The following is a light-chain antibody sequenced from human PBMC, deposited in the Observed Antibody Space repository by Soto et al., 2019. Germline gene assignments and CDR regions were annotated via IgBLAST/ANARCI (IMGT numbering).Light chain of an antibody. CDR3: QQYYRTTYT. J-gene: IGKJ2*01. V-gene: IGKV4-1*01. Sequence: DILMTQSPDSLAVSLGERATINCKSSQSVLYSSNNKNYLAWYQQKPGQPPKLLIYWASTRESGVPDRFSGSGSGTDFTLTISSLQAEDVAVYYCQQYYRTTYTFGQGTKLEIK. CDR2: WAS. CDR1: QSVLYSSNNKNY.